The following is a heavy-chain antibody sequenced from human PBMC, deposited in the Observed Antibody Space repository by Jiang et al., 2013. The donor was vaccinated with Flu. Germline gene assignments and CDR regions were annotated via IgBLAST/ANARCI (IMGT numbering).Heavy chain of an antibody. Sequence: SFTSYWIGWVRQMPGKGLEWMGIIYPGDSDTRYSPSFQGQVTISADKSISTAYLQWSSLKASDTAMYYCARRGGLTYYGMDVWGQGTTVTVSS. CDR2: IYPGDSDT. D-gene: IGHD1-26*01. CDR1: SFTSYW. J-gene: IGHJ6*02. CDR3: ARRGGLTYYGMDV. V-gene: IGHV5-51*01.